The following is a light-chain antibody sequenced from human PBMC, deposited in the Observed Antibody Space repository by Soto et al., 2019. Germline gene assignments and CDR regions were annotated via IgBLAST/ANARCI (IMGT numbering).Light chain of an antibody. CDR1: QSISVW. J-gene: IGKJ3*01. Sequence: DIQMTQSPSTLSASVGDGVTITCRASQSISVWLAWYQQRPGKAPKFLIYDASSLETGVPSRFSGSGSGTEFTLTIRSLQPDDFANYYCQQYDSSSPNFGPGNKLDIK. CDR2: DAS. CDR3: QQYDSSSPN. V-gene: IGKV1-5*01.